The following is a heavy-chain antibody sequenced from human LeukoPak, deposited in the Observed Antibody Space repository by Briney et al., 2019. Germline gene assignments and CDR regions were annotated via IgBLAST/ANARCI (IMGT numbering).Heavy chain of an antibody. CDR3: ARFASGNYFVDC. D-gene: IGHD1-26*01. CDR2: ISGSGGST. J-gene: IGHJ4*01. CDR1: GFTFSSYA. V-gene: IGHV3-23*01. Sequence: GGSLRLSCAASGFTFSSYAMSWVRQAPGKGLEWVSVISGSGGSTHYADSVKGRFTISRDNSKNTLYLQMNSLRAEDTAVYSCARFASGNYFVDCWGHGTLVTVSS.